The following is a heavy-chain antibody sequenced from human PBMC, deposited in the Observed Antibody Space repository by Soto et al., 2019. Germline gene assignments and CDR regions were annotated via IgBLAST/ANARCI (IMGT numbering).Heavy chain of an antibody. CDR2: MNPNSGNT. CDR3: ARGLKYGDYSRWFDP. Sequence: QVQLVQSGAEVKKPGASVKVSCKASGYTFTSYEINWVRQATGQGFEYLGWMNPNSGNTGYVKKFQGRVTMTRDTSXXTAYMELSSRQSEDTAVYYCARGLKYGDYSRWFDPWGPRTLVTVSS. V-gene: IGHV1-8*01. D-gene: IGHD4-17*01. J-gene: IGHJ5*02. CDR1: GYTFTSYE.